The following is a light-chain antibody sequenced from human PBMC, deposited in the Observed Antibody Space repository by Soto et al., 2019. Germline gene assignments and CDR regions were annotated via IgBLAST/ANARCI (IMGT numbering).Light chain of an antibody. CDR3: QRYDSLRT. J-gene: IGKJ1*01. CDR2: DVS. CDR1: QSISSW. V-gene: IGKV1-5*01. Sequence: DIQMTQSPSTLSASVGDRVTITCRASQSISSWLAWYQQKPGKAPRLLIYDVSSLESGVPSRFSGSGSGTEFTLTISSLQPDDLAMYYCQRYDSLRTFGQGTKVEI.